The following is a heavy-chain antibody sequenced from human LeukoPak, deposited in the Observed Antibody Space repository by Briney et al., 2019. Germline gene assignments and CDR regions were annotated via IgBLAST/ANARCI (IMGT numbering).Heavy chain of an antibody. CDR3: ARQVRGSSCLDY. CDR1: GGSISSYY. Sequence: SETLSLTCTVSGGSISSYYWSWIRQPPGKGLEWIGEINHSGSTNYNPSLKSRVTISVDTSKNQFSLKLSSVTAADTAVYYCARQVRGSSCLDYWGQGTLVTVSS. J-gene: IGHJ4*02. D-gene: IGHD6-13*01. V-gene: IGHV4-34*01. CDR2: INHSGST.